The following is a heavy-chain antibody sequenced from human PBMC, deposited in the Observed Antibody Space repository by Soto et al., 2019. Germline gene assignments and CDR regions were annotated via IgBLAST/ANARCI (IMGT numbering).Heavy chain of an antibody. V-gene: IGHV3-23*01. D-gene: IGHD4-17*01. J-gene: IGHJ4*02. Sequence: EVQLLESGGDLVQPGGSLRLSCAASGFAFSNYAVTWVRQAHGKGLEWVSSISRSSNVIYYADSVKGRFSISRDNSKNTMYLQMNSLRAEDTARYYCAKDPNGDYMGAFDDWGQGTLVTVSS. CDR3: AKDPNGDYMGAFDD. CDR2: ISRSSNVI. CDR1: GFAFSNYA.